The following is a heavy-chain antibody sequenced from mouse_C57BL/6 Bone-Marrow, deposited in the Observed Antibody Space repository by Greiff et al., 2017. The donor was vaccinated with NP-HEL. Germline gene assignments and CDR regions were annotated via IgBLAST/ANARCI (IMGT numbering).Heavy chain of an antibody. CDR3: TAYYSDDY. D-gene: IGHD2-12*01. CDR2: IDPENGDT. Sequence: EVKLVESGAELVRPGASVKLSCTASGFNIKDDYMHWVKQRPEQGLEWIGWIDPENGDTEYASKFQGKATITADTSSNTAYLQLSSLTSEDTAVYYCTAYYSDDYWGQGTTLTVSS. CDR1: GFNIKDDY. J-gene: IGHJ2*01. V-gene: IGHV14-4*01.